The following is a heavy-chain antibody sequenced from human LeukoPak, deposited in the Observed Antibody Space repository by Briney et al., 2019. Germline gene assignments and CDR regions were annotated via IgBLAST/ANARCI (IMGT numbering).Heavy chain of an antibody. J-gene: IGHJ4*02. CDR2: IRYDGSNK. CDR3: AKDGRFLEWFPTSFDY. V-gene: IGHV3-30*02. D-gene: IGHD3-3*01. CDR1: GFTLSNCG. Sequence: GGSLRFSCAASGFTLSNCGIHWVRQAPGKGLEWVTFIRYDGSNKYYADSVKGRFSISRDNSKNTLYLQMNSLRAEDTAVYCCAKDGRFLEWFPTSFDYWGQGTLVTVSS.